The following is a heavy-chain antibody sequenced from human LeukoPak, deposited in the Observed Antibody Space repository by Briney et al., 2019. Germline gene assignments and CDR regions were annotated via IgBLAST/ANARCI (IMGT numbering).Heavy chain of an antibody. CDR1: GGSISSSNW. CDR2: IYHSGST. D-gene: IGHD3-10*01. J-gene: IGHJ3*02. CDR3: AREGVRGVITAFDI. Sequence: SGTLSLTCAVSGGSISSSNWWSLVRQPPGKGLEWIGEIYHSGSTNYNPSLKSRVTISVDKSKNQFSLKLSSVTAADTAVYYCAREGVRGVITAFDIWGQGTMVTVSS. V-gene: IGHV4-4*02.